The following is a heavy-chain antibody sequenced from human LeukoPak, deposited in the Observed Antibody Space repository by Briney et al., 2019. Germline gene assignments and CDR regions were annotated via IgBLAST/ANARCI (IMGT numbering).Heavy chain of an antibody. D-gene: IGHD4-11*01. CDR3: AKDAQRGFDYSNSLQN. Sequence: GGSLRLSCAASGFTFSHYGMHWVRQTPGAGLEWVAVIWSDGSDKYYAKSVKGRFTISRDNSKNSLFLQMNSLRAEDTAVYYCAKDAQRGFDYSNSLQNWGQGILVTVST. CDR1: GFTFSHYG. J-gene: IGHJ1*01. V-gene: IGHV3-33*06. CDR2: IWSDGSDK.